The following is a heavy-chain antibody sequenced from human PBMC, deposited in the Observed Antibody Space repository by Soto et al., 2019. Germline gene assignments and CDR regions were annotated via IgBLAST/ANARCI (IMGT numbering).Heavy chain of an antibody. Sequence: QVQLVQSGAEVKTPGSSVKVSCKASGGTFSSYAISWVRQAPGQGLEWMGGIIPIFGTANYAQKFQGRVTITADESASTAYMELSSLRSEGTAVYYCAGRIKTGVVWAPHSDAFDMWGQGTMVTVSA. CDR3: AGRIKTGVVWAPHSDAFDM. V-gene: IGHV1-69*01. J-gene: IGHJ3*02. CDR1: GGTFSSYA. D-gene: IGHD3-16*01. CDR2: IIPIFGTA.